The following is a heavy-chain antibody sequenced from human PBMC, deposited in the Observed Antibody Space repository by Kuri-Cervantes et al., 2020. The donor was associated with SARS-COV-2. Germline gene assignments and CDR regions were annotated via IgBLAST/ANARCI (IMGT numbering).Heavy chain of an antibody. V-gene: IGHV1-2*02. CDR2: INPNSGGT. Sequence: ASVKVSCKASGYTFTGYYMHWVRQAPGQGLEWMGWINPNSGGTNYAQKFQGRVTMTRDTSISTAYMELSRLRSDDTAVYYCARDGSATVGTLFDYWGQGTLVTVSS. D-gene: IGHD4-11*01. J-gene: IGHJ4*02. CDR3: ARDGSATVGTLFDY. CDR1: GYTFTGYY.